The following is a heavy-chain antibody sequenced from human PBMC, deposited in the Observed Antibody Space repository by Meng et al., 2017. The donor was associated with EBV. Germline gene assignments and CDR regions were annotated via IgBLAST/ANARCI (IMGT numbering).Heavy chain of an antibody. CDR1: AYTFTSYG. Sequence: QDPLLQSGAQSKKPGASGKVSCKASAYTFTSYGISWVRQAPGQGLEWMGWISAYNGNTNYAQKLQGRVTMTTDTSTSTAYLELRSLGSDDTAVYYCARGLDYFDYWGQGTLVTVSS. J-gene: IGHJ4*02. V-gene: IGHV1-18*01. CDR3: ARGLDYFDY. CDR2: ISAYNGNT.